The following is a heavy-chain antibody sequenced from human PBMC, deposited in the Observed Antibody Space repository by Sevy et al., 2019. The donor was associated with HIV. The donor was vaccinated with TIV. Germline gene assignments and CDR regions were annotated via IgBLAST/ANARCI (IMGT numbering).Heavy chain of an antibody. CDR2: ISYDGSNT. V-gene: IGHV3-30*04. J-gene: IGHJ3*02. CDR3: ARFPPQRAFDI. CDR1: GFTFSSYA. Sequence: GWSLRLSCVGSGFTFSSYALHWVRQAPDKGLEWVAVISYDGSNTYYADSVKGRFTISRDNSKNTLYLQMNSLRADDTAVFYCARFPPQRAFDIWGQGTTVTVSS.